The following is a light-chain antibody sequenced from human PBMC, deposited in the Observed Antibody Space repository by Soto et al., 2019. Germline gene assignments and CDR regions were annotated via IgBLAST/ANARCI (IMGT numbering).Light chain of an antibody. CDR3: GTWDSSLSGGV. CDR2: DNN. Sequence: QSVLTQPPSVSAAPGQKVTISCSGSNSNIGNNYVSWYQHLPGTAPKLLIYDNNERPSGIPDRFSGSKSGTSATLGITGLQTGDEADYYCGTWDSSLSGGVFGGGTKLTVL. J-gene: IGLJ2*01. V-gene: IGLV1-51*01. CDR1: NSNIGNNY.